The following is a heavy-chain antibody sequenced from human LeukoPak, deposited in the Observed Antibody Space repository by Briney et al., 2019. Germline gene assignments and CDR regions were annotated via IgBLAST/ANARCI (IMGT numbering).Heavy chain of an antibody. CDR3: AREWGVYLHDAFDI. D-gene: IGHD3-16*01. J-gene: IGHJ3*02. CDR2: ISYDGSNK. V-gene: IGHV3-30-3*01. Sequence: GGSLRLSCAASGFTFSSYAMHWVRQAPGRGLEWVAVISYDGSNKYYADSVKGRFTISRDNSKNTLYLQMNSLRAEDTAVYYCAREWGVYLHDAFDIWGQGTMVTVSS. CDR1: GFTFSSYA.